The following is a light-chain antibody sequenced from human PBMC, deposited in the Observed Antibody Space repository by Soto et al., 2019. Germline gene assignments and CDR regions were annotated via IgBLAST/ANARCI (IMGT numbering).Light chain of an antibody. CDR1: QSVRSN. CDR2: DAS. V-gene: IGKV3-15*01. J-gene: IGKJ1*01. CDR3: QQYGTSPQT. Sequence: EIVMTQSPVTLSVSPGERATLSCRASQSVRSNLAWYQQKPGQAPRLLMYDASTRATGIPARFSGSGSGTDFTLTISRLEPEDFAVYYCQQYGTSPQTFGQGTKV.